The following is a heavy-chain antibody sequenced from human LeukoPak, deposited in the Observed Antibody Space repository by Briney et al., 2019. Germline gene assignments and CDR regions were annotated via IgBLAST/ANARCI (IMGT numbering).Heavy chain of an antibody. CDR3: ARVGPITMATGDAFDI. V-gene: IGHV3-23*01. D-gene: IGHD3-10*01. CDR2: ISATGGST. CDR1: GFTFSSYA. J-gene: IGHJ3*02. Sequence: GGSLRLSCAASGFTFSSYAMTWVRQAPGKGREWVSGISATGGSTSYADSVKGRFTISRDNAKNSLYLQMNSLRAEDTAVYYCARVGPITMATGDAFDIWGQGTMVTVSS.